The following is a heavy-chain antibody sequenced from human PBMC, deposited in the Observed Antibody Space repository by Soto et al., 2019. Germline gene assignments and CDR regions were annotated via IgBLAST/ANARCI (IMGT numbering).Heavy chain of an antibody. CDR3: AKDGGYAYYDSSGYYFAY. V-gene: IGHV3-23*01. CDR2: ISGSGGST. D-gene: IGHD3-22*01. J-gene: IGHJ4*02. Sequence: RIFCAASGLSFSNYAMSRVRPAPGEGLEWVSAISGSGGSTYYADSVKGRFTISRDNSKNTLYLQMKSLRAEDTAVYYCAKDGGYAYYDSSGYYFAYWGQGTLVTVSS. CDR1: GLSFSNYA.